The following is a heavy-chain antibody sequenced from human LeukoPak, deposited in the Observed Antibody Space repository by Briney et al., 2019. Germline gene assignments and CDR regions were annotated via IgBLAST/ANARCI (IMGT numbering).Heavy chain of an antibody. V-gene: IGHV3-48*03. J-gene: IGHJ4*02. CDR2: ISSSGSTI. Sequence: PGGSLRLSCAASGFTFSSYEMNWVRQASGKGLEWVSYISSSGSTIYYADSVKGRFTISRDNAKNSLYLQMNSLRAEDTAVYYCARGPSSYHNTGGQGTLVTVSS. CDR3: ARGPSSYHNT. CDR1: GFTFSSYE. D-gene: IGHD5-12*01.